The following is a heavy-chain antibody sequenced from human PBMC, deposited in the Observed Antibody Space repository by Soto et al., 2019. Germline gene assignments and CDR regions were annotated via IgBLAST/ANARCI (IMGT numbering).Heavy chain of an antibody. CDR3: AREYSSSWYGH. J-gene: IGHJ1*01. D-gene: IGHD6-13*01. CDR2: IYWNDDK. Sequence: SGPTLVNPTQTLTLTCTFSGFSLSTNAVGVGWIRQPPGKALERLALIYWNDDKRYSPSLKSMLTITKATSKNQVVLTMTNVDPVDTATYYCAREYSSSWYGHWGQGTLVTVSS. V-gene: IGHV2-5*01. CDR1: GFSLSTNAVG.